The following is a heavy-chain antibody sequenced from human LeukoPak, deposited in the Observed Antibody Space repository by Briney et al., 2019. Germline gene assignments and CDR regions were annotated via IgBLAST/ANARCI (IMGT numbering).Heavy chain of an antibody. J-gene: IGHJ4*02. CDR1: GFTFRNYW. CDR2: IKQDGSDR. V-gene: IGHV3-7*03. D-gene: IGHD6-19*01. CDR3: VRNLAVAGTCFDS. Sequence: GGSLRLSCAASGFTFRNYWMSWVRQVPGTGLEWVANIKQDGSDRNYVTSVRGRFTISRGNAESSLHLQMNSLRAEDTAVYYCVRNLAVAGTCFDSWGQGTLVTVSS.